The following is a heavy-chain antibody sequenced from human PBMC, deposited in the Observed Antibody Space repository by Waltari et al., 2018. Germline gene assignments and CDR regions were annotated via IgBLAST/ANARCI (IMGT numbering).Heavy chain of an antibody. CDR1: GYTFTGYY. Sequence: QVQLVQSGAEVKKPGASVKVSCQASGYTFTGYYMPWVRRAPGQGREWMGRINPNRGGTNYAQKFQGRVTMTRDTSISTAYMELSRLRSDDTVVYYCAREARRITMVRGGALGYWGQGTLVTVSS. J-gene: IGHJ4*02. CDR2: INPNRGGT. CDR3: AREARRITMVRGGALGY. D-gene: IGHD3-10*01. V-gene: IGHV1-2*05.